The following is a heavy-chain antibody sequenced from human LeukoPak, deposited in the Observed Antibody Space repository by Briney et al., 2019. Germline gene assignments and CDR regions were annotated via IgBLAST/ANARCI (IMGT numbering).Heavy chain of an antibody. D-gene: IGHD3-10*01. CDR2: ISYDGSNK. Sequence: GGSLRLSCAASGFTFSSYAMHWVRQAPGKGLEWVAVISYDGSNKYYADSVKGRFTISRDNSKNTLYLQMNSLRTEDTAVYYCAAFGEWYYYYYMDVWGKGTTVTVSS. J-gene: IGHJ6*03. V-gene: IGHV3-30*04. CDR1: GFTFSSYA. CDR3: AAFGEWYYYYYMDV.